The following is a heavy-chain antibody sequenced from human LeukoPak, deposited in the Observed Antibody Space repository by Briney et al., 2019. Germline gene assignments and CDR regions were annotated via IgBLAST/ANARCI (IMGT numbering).Heavy chain of an antibody. D-gene: IGHD6-13*01. CDR3: ALAAAGTNYFDY. J-gene: IGHJ4*02. CDR1: GYTFTSYA. V-gene: IGHV1-3*01. Sequence: ASVKVSCKASGYTFTSYAMHWVRQAPGQRLEWMGWINAGNGNTKYSQKFQGRVTITRDTSASTAYMELSSLRSEDTAVYYCALAAAGTNYFDYWGQGTLVTVSS. CDR2: INAGNGNT.